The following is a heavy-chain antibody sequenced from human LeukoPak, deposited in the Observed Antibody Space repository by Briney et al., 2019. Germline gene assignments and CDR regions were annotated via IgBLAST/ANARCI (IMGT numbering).Heavy chain of an antibody. V-gene: IGHV3-74*01. Sequence: GGSLRLSCAASGFTFSSYWMHWVRQAPGKGLVWVSRINSDGSSTTYADSVKGRFTISRDNAKNTLYLQMNSLRAEDTAVYYCARGNLFYYYMDVWGKGTTVTISS. J-gene: IGHJ6*03. CDR3: ARGNLFYYYMDV. CDR1: GFTFSSYW. CDR2: INSDGSST.